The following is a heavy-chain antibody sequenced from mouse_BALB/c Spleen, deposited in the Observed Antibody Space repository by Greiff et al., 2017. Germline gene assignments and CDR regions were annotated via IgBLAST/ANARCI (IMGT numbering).Heavy chain of an antibody. CDR3: NAGRRDDY. CDR1: GFNIKDYY. J-gene: IGHJ2*01. V-gene: IGHV14-4*02. Sequence: VQLKESGAELVRSGASVKLSCTASGFNIKDYYMHWVKQRPEQGLEWIGWIDPENGDTEYAPKFQGKATMTADTSSNTAYLQLSSLTSEDTAVYYGNAGRRDDYWGQGTTLTVSS. CDR2: IDPENGDT.